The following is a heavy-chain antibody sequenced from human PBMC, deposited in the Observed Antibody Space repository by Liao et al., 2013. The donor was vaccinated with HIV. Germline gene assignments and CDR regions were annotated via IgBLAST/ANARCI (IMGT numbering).Heavy chain of an antibody. CDR2: IYASGNT. CDR1: GGSINNRY. Sequence: QMQLQESGPGLVKPSETLSLTCAVSGGSINNRYWNWIRQSAGRGLEWIGRIYASGNTNYNPSLQSRVTMSVDTSKNQFSLKLSSVTAADTAVYYCAARIRISGLTIPHALDVWGQGTMVAVSS. V-gene: IGHV4-4*07. D-gene: IGHD3/OR15-3a*01. J-gene: IGHJ3*01. CDR3: AARIRISGLTIPHALDV.